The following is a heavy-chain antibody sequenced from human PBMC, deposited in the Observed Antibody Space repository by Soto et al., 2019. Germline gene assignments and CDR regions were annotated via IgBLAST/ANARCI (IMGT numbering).Heavy chain of an antibody. D-gene: IGHD1-1*01. CDR1: GGSISGNY. CDR3: ARLQLQRRNSHEYSIYGMDV. Sequence: PSETLSLTCIVSGGSISGNYWSWIRQPPGKGLEWIVYIYYSGSTNYNPSLKSRVTISIDTSKNHFSLHLSSVTAADTAVYYCARLQLQRRNSHEYSIYGMDVWGQGNTVT. CDR2: IYYSGST. J-gene: IGHJ6*02. V-gene: IGHV4-59*01.